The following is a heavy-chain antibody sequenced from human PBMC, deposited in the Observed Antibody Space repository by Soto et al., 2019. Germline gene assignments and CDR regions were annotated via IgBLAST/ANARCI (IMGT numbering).Heavy chain of an antibody. Sequence: EVQLLESGGGLVQPGGSLRLSCVASEFTFSNYAMNWVRQAPGEGPEWVSLISSSGGSTYYADSVKGRFSISRDNSKNILYLQMSSLRVEDTAIYYCAKDIQGRGATTGDDAFDIWGQGTMVTVSS. CDR1: EFTFSNYA. CDR2: ISSSGGST. V-gene: IGHV3-23*01. CDR3: AKDIQGRGATTGDDAFDI. J-gene: IGHJ3*02. D-gene: IGHD1-1*01.